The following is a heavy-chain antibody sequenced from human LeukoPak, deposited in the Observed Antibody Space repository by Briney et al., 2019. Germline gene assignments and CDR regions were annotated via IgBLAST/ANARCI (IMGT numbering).Heavy chain of an antibody. CDR1: GGSISSGDYY. Sequence: SETLSLTCTVPGGSISSGDYYWSWIRQPPGKGLEWIGYIYYSGSTYYNPSLKSRVTISVDTSKNQFSLKLSSVTAADTAVYYCASPRDVAVVVTATAGNFDLWGRGTLVTVSS. D-gene: IGHD2-15*01. J-gene: IGHJ2*01. CDR2: IYYSGST. V-gene: IGHV4-30-4*08. CDR3: ASPRDVAVVVTATAGNFDL.